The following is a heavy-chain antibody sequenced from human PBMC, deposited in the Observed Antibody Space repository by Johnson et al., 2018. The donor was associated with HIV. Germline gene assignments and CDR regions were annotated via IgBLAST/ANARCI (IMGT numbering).Heavy chain of an antibody. J-gene: IGHJ3*02. Sequence: VQLVESGGGVVQPGRSLRLSCAASQFTFSSYGMHWVRQAPGKGLEWVAGISYDGSNKYYADSVKGRFTISRDNSNNIAYLEMNSLKTEDTAVYYCTRDSWGRGPHDAFDIWGQGTLVTVSS. CDR3: TRDSWGRGPHDAFDI. CDR2: ISYDGSNK. D-gene: IGHD7-27*01. V-gene: IGHV3-30*03. CDR1: QFTFSSYG.